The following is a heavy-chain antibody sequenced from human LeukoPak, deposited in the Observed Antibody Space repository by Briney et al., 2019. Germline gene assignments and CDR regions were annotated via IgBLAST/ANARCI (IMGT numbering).Heavy chain of an antibody. V-gene: IGHV4-34*01. CDR3: ETSSSATIDYFYDYIDV. CDR1: GGSFSGYY. Sequence: PSETLSLTCSVNGGSFSGYYWSWIRQPPGKGLEWIGEINHSGNTNYNPSLKSRVTISGDTSKNQFSLKLSSVTAADTAVYYCETSSSATIDYFYDYIDVWGKGTTVTVS. D-gene: IGHD2-15*01. CDR2: INHSGNT. J-gene: IGHJ6*03.